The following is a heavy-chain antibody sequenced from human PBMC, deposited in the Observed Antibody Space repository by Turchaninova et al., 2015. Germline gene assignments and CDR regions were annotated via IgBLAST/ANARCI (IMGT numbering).Heavy chain of an antibody. CDR2: IYWDDDM. J-gene: IGHJ4*02. D-gene: IGHD6-19*01. Sequence: QITLKESGPTRVKPTHTLTLTCTYPGFSLSTSGVGGGWIRQPPGKDLEGRGLIYWDDDMRHSPSLKSRLTITKDTSKNQVVLTMTNMDPVDTATYYCAHRRPNSGGWDTGVFDQWGQGTLVTVSS. V-gene: IGHV2-5*02. CDR1: GFSLSTSGVG. CDR3: AHRRPNSGGWDTGVFDQ.